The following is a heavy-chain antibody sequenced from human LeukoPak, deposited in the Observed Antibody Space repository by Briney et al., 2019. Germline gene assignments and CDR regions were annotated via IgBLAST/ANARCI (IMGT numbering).Heavy chain of an antibody. CDR2: INPNSGST. CDR1: GYTFTGYY. V-gene: IGHV1-2*02. D-gene: IGHD3-3*01. CDR3: ARGYYDFWSGYYTDARGMDV. J-gene: IGHJ6*02. Sequence: GASVKVSCKASGYTFTGYYMHWVRQAPGQGLEWMGWINPNSGSTNYAQKFQGRVTVTRDTSISTAYMGLSRLRSDDTAVYYCARGYYDFWSGYYTDARGMDVWGQGTTVTVSS.